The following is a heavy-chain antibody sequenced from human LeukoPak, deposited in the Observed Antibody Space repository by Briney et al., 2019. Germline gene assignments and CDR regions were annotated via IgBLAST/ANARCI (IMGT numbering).Heavy chain of an antibody. CDR3: ARDQSLWFGESGGMDV. Sequence: GGSLRLSCAASGFTFSSYWMSWVRQAPGKGLEWVANIKQDGSEKYYVDSVKGRFTISRDNAKNSLYLQMNSLRAEDTAVYYCARDQSLWFGESGGMDVWGQGTTVTVSS. CDR2: IKQDGSEK. CDR1: GFTFSSYW. J-gene: IGHJ6*02. D-gene: IGHD3-10*01. V-gene: IGHV3-7*01.